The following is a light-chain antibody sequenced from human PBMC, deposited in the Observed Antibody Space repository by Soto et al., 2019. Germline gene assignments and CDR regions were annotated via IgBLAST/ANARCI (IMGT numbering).Light chain of an antibody. CDR3: SSFTASTTQV. CDR2: DVN. V-gene: IGLV2-14*03. CDR1: SSDVGRYNY. J-gene: IGLJ1*01. Sequence: QSALTQPASVSGSPGQSITISCTGTSSDVGRYNYVSWYQQHSGKAPKLMIYDVNTRPSGVSNRFSGSKSGNTASLTISGLQAEDEADYYCSSFTASTTQVFGPGTKVTVL.